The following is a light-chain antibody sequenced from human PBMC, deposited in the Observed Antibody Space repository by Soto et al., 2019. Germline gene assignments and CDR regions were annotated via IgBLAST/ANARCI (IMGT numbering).Light chain of an antibody. J-gene: IGLJ2*01. CDR3: SSYSKTSPVI. Sequence: QAVVTQPASMSGSPGQSITISCTGTSSDVGGYGYVSWYQQHPGKPPKLMIYDVSDRPSGVSNRFSGSKSGNTASLTISGLQAEDDADYYCSSYSKTSPVIFGGWTKLTVL. CDR1: SSDVGGYGY. CDR2: DVS. V-gene: IGLV2-14*03.